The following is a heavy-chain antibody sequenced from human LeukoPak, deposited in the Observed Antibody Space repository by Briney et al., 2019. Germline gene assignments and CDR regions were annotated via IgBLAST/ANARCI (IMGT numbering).Heavy chain of an antibody. J-gene: IGHJ3*02. CDR1: GGSISGYY. CDR3: ARDRERAFDI. Sequence: PSETLSLTCTVSGGSISGYYWSWIRQPPGKGLEWIGYISYSGSTNYNPSLKSRVTISVDTSKNQFSLKLSSVTAADTAVYYCARDRERAFDIWGQGKLVTVSS. V-gene: IGHV4-59*01. CDR2: ISYSGST. D-gene: IGHD1-26*01.